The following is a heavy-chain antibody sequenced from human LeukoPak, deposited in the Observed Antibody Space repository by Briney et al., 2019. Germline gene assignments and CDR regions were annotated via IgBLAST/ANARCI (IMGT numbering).Heavy chain of an antibody. D-gene: IGHD2-8*01. J-gene: IGHJ4*02. CDR1: GGSISSGGYY. V-gene: IGHV4-31*03. CDR2: IYNSGST. Sequence: PSQTLSLTCTVSGGSISSGGYYWDWIRQQRGKGLEWIVYIYNSGSTYYNPSLKSRSTISVDTSKIQFSLKLSSVTAADTAVYYCARGYCTNGVCSSDYFDYWGQGTLVTVSS. CDR3: ARGYCTNGVCSSDYFDY.